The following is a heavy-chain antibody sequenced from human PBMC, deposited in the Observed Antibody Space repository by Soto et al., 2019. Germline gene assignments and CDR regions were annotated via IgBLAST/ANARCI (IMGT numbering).Heavy chain of an antibody. CDR3: ATGGRYTPIVVVPAAIGRYYYYYMDV. Sequence: QVQLVQSGAEVKKPGASVKVSCKASGYTFTSYDINWVRQATGQGLEWMGWMNPNSGNTGYAQKFQGRFTMTRNTSISTADMELSSLRSEDTAVYYCATGGRYTPIVVVPAAIGRYYYYYMDVWGKGTTVTVSS. D-gene: IGHD2-2*02. J-gene: IGHJ6*03. CDR1: GYTFTSYD. CDR2: MNPNSGNT. V-gene: IGHV1-8*01.